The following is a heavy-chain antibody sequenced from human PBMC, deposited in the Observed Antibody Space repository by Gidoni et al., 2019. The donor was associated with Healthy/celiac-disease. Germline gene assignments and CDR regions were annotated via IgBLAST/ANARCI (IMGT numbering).Heavy chain of an antibody. CDR2: IYYSGST. Sequence: QLQLQESGPGLVKPSETLSLTCPVSGGSISSSSYYWGWIRQPPGKGLEWFGSIYYSGSTYYNPSLKSRVTISVDTSKNQFSLKLSSVTAADTAVYYCARGPRDYYYYYMDVWGKGTTVTVSS. CDR1: GGSISSSSYY. V-gene: IGHV4-39*01. CDR3: ARGPRDYYYYYMDV. J-gene: IGHJ6*03.